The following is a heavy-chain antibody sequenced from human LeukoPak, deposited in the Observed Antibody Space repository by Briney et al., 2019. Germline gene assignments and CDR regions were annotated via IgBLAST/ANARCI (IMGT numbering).Heavy chain of an antibody. CDR3: AKDSSPNSSGWYGYFDL. Sequence: GGSLRLSCAASGFAFSSYGMHWVRQAPGKGLEWVAVISYDGSNKYYADSVKGRFTISRDNSKNTLYLQMNSPRAEDTAVYYCAKDSSPNSSGWYGYFDLWGRGTLVTVSS. J-gene: IGHJ2*01. V-gene: IGHV3-30*18. D-gene: IGHD6-19*01. CDR1: GFAFSSYG. CDR2: ISYDGSNK.